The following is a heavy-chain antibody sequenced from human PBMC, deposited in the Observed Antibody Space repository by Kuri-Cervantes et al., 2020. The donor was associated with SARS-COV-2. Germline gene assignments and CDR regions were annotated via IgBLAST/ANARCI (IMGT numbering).Heavy chain of an antibody. Sequence: GESLKISCAASGFTFSSYAMSWVRQAPGKGLEWVSAISGSGGSTYYADPVKGRFTISRDNSKNTLYLQMNSLRAEDTAVYYCAKDPKHRRLYGSGSYYKGDHYYYGMDVWGQGTTVTVSS. CDR2: ISGSGGST. CDR3: AKDPKHRRLYGSGSYYKGDHYYYGMDV. J-gene: IGHJ6*02. D-gene: IGHD3-10*01. V-gene: IGHV3-23*01. CDR1: GFTFSSYA.